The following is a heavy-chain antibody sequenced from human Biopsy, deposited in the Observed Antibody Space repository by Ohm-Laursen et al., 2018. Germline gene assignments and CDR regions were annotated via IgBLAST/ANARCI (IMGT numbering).Heavy chain of an antibody. CDR1: GGTFSSSA. CDR2: VIGIFRTA. CDR3: VRGGGYNWNNGWFDP. V-gene: IGHV1-69*01. Sequence: SSVTVSCKASGGTFSSSAITWVRQAPGQGLEWMGGVIGIFRTAHYAQKFQGRVTITADEFMSTAYMELSSLRSEDTAVYYCVRGGGYNWNNGWFDPWGQGTLVTVSS. J-gene: IGHJ5*02. D-gene: IGHD1/OR15-1a*01.